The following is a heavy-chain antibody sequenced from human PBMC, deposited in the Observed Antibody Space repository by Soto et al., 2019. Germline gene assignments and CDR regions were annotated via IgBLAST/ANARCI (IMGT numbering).Heavy chain of an antibody. V-gene: IGHV3-30*18. CDR2: ISYDGSNK. CDR3: AKDLRALDFWSGLFDY. D-gene: IGHD3-3*01. J-gene: IGHJ4*02. Sequence: GGSLRLSCAASGFTFSSYGMHWVRQAPGKGLEWVAVISYDGSNKYYGDSVKGRFTISRDNSKNTLYLQMNSLRAEDTAVYYCAKDLRALDFWSGLFDYWGQEILVTVSS. CDR1: GFTFSSYG.